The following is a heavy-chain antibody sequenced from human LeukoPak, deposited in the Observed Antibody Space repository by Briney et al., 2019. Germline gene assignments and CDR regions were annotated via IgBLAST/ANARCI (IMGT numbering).Heavy chain of an antibody. CDR2: ISNNGGST. D-gene: IGHD6-13*01. CDR3: ARDGPGDCSGWYWFDP. CDR1: GFTFSSYV. J-gene: IGHJ5*02. V-gene: IGHV3-64*01. Sequence: GGSLRLSCAASGFTFSSYVMHWVRQAPGKGLEYVSTISNNGGSTYYATSVKGRFVISRDNSKNTLYLQMGSLRGEDTALYCCARDGPGDCSGWYWFDPWGQGTLVTVSS.